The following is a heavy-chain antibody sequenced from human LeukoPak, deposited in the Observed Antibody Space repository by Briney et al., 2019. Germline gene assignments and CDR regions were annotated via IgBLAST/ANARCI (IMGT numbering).Heavy chain of an antibody. D-gene: IGHD3-10*01. J-gene: IGHJ4*02. CDR1: GFTFGDSG. CDR2: INWDGSST. CDR3: AKGKPRGDYYGSGIYFYFDY. V-gene: IGHV3-20*04. Sequence: PGGSLRLSCAASGFTFGDSGMSWVRQAPGKGLEWVSGINWDGSSTGYADSVKGRFIISRDNAKNSLYLQMNSLKAEDTALYFCAKGKPRGDYYGSGIYFYFDYWGQGALVTVSS.